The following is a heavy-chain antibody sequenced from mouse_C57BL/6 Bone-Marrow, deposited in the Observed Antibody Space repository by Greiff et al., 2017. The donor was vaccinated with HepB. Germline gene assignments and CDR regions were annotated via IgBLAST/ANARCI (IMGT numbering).Heavy chain of an antibody. CDR1: GFNIKDDY. J-gene: IGHJ3*02. CDR3: TGGWLLA. CDR2: IDPENGDT. Sequence: EVQLQQSGAELVRPGASVKLSCTASGFNIKDDYKHWVKQRPEQGLEWIGWIDPENGDTEYASKFQGKATITADTSSNTAYLQLSSLTSEDTAVYYCTGGWLLAWGQGTLVTVSA. D-gene: IGHD2-3*01. V-gene: IGHV14-4*01.